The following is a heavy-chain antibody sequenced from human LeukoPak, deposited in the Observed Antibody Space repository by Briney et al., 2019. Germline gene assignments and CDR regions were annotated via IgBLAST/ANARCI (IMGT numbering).Heavy chain of an antibody. J-gene: IGHJ4*02. D-gene: IGHD3-9*01. CDR2: IYQSGST. V-gene: IGHV4-38-2*02. Sequence: SETLSLTCTVSGYSISSGYYWGWIRQPPGKGLEWIGTIYQSGSTYYNPSLKSRVTISIDTSKNQFSLKLSSVTAADTAVYYCARGSRLVRFRARPFDYWGQGTLVTVSS. CDR1: GYSISSGYY. CDR3: ARGSRLVRFRARPFDY.